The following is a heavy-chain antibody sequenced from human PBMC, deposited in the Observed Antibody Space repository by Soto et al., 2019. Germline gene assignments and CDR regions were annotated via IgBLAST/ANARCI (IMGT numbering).Heavy chain of an antibody. V-gene: IGHV1-69*13. CDR2: IIPIFGTA. D-gene: IGHD3-3*01. CDR3: ARDERTGYDFWSGYYTSGMEV. Sequence: SVKVSCKASGGTFSSYAISWVRQAPGRGLEWMGGIIPIFGTANYAQKFQGRVTITADESTSTAYMELSSLRSEDTAVYYCARDERTGYDFWSGYYTSGMEVWGQGTTVTVSS. CDR1: GGTFSSYA. J-gene: IGHJ6*02.